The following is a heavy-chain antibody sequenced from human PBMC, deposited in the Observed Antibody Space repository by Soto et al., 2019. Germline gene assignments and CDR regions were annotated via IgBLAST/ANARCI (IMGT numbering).Heavy chain of an antibody. CDR1: GGSISSYY. Sequence: QVQLQESGPGLVKPSETLSLTCTVSGGSISSYYWSWIRQPPGQGLEWIGYIYYSGSTNYNPSLKRRVAISVDTSKTQFSLKLSTVTAADTAVYYCARAFGDYYCYMDVWGKGTTVTVSS. CDR2: IYYSGST. CDR3: ARAFGDYYCYMDV. D-gene: IGHD3-16*01. V-gene: IGHV4-59*08. J-gene: IGHJ6*03.